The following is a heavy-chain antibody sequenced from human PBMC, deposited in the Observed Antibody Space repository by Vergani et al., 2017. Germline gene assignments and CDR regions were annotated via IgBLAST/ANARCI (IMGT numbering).Heavy chain of an antibody. V-gene: IGHV3-30*02. D-gene: IGHD3-16*01. CDR1: GFTFSNYD. Sequence: QVQLVESGGGVVQRGGSLRLSCATSGFTFSNYDMQWIRQGPGKGLEFVAFIHFAGSNQYYADSVKGRFTLSRDFSKNTLYLQINSLRTDDTATYYCAKHFRGWGIDYWGQGTQVIVSS. J-gene: IGHJ4*02. CDR2: IHFAGSNQ. CDR3: AKHFRGWGIDY.